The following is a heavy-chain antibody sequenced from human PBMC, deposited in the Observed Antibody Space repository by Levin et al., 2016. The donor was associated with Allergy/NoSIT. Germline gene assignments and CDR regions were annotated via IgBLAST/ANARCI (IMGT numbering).Heavy chain of an antibody. V-gene: IGHV3-15*01. Sequence: WIRQPPGKGLEWVGRIKSKTDGGTTDYAAPVKGRFTISRDDSKNTLYLQMNSLKTEDTAVYYCTRWGFVVVPAAIRYWGQGTLVTVSS. D-gene: IGHD2-2*01. CDR2: IKSKTDGGTT. CDR3: TRWGFVVVPAAIRY. J-gene: IGHJ4*02.